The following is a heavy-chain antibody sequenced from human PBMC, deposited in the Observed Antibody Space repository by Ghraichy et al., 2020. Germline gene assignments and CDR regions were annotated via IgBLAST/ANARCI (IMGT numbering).Heavy chain of an antibody. J-gene: IGHJ3*01. CDR1: GFTFSYYG. CDR2: VWYDGSKK. Sequence: GSLRLSCAASGFTFSYYGMNWVRQAPGRGLEWVAIVWYDGSKKYYADSVKGRFTISRDNSKNTLDLQMNSLRVEDTAVYYCVGPRDCSRMGCHGDYDAFDFWGQGTMVTVSS. CDR3: VGPRDCSRMGCHGDYDAFDF. D-gene: IGHD4-17*01. V-gene: IGHV3-33*01.